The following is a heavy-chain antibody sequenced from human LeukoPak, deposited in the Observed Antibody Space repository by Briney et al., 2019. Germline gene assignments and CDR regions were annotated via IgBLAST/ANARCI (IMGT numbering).Heavy chain of an antibody. CDR3: ARDWSGWDLFDY. J-gene: IGHJ4*02. D-gene: IGHD3-3*01. Sequence: SETLSLTCTVSGGSISSYYWSWIRQPAGKGLEWIGRIYTSGSTNFNPSLESRVTMSVDTSKNQFSLKLSSVTAADTAVYYCARDWSGWDLFDYWGQGTLVTVSS. CDR1: GGSISSYY. CDR2: IYTSGST. V-gene: IGHV4-4*07.